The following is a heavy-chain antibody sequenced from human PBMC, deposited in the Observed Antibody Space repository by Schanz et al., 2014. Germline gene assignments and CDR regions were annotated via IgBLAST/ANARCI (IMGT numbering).Heavy chain of an antibody. Sequence: EVQLVESGGGLIQPGGSLRLSCAASGFTFSSYAMSWVRQAPGKGLEWVSTISASGGSTYYADSVKGRFTISRDNSKNTLYLQMNSLRADDTAVYFCARAHGNNWYGKGLDYWGQGTQVTVSS. CDR3: ARAHGNNWYGKGLDY. V-gene: IGHV3-23*04. CDR2: ISASGGST. J-gene: IGHJ4*02. CDR1: GFTFSSYA. D-gene: IGHD1-1*01.